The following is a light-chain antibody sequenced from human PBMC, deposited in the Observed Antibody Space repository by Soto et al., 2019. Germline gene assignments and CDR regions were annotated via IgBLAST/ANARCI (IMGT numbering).Light chain of an antibody. Sequence: DLQMTQSPFSLSASVGDRVTITCRASQGIRNYLGWFQQKPGEAPKRLIHATSSLEGGVPSRFSGSGSGTEFTLTISSLQPEDFATYYYLQHNSYPYTFGQGTKLEIK. CDR3: LQHNSYPYT. J-gene: IGKJ2*01. CDR2: ATS. CDR1: QGIRNY. V-gene: IGKV1-17*01.